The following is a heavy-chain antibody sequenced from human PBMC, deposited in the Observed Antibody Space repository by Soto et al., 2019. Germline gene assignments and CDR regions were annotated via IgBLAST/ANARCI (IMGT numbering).Heavy chain of an antibody. CDR2: ISGSGGST. CDR1: VFTFSSYA. CDR3: AKDRAAINNWFEP. J-gene: IGHJ5*02. Sequence: VGSLRLSCASSVFTFSSYAMSCVRQAPGKGLEWVSAISGSGGSTYYADSVKGRFTISRDNSKNTLYLQMNSLRAEDTAVYYCAKDRAAINNWFEPWGQGTLVIVS. V-gene: IGHV3-23*01. D-gene: IGHD2-2*02.